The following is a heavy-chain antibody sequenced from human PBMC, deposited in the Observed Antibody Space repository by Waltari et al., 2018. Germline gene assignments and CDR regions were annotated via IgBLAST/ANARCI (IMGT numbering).Heavy chain of an antibody. CDR2: IGSSGSTK. CDR3: ARGDILTGFDS. CDR1: GFIFGDYY. V-gene: IGHV3-11*04. J-gene: IGHJ4*02. D-gene: IGHD3-9*01. Sequence: GESGGELVRPGGSLRLSCAAAGFIFGDYYMNWIRQAPGKGLEWVSNIGSSGSTKHYADSVKGRWTISRDNSKNSMALQMNSLRADDTAVYYCARGDILTGFDSWGQGTLVIVSS.